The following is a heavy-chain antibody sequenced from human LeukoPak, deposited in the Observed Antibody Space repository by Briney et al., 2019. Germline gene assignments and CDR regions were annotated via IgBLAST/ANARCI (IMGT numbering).Heavy chain of an antibody. J-gene: IGHJ5*02. D-gene: IGHD6-13*01. CDR2: IWYDGSNK. V-gene: IGHV3-33*08. CDR3: AREDFSSSYNWFDP. Sequence: GGSLRLSCAASGFTFSSYSMDWVRQAPGKGLEWMAVIWYDGSNKYYADSVKGRFTISRDNSKNALYLQMNSLRAEDTAVYYCAREDFSSSYNWFDPWGQGTLVTVSS. CDR1: GFTFSSYS.